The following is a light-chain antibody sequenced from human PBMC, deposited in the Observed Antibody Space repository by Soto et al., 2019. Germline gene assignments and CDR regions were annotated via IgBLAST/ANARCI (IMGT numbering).Light chain of an antibody. V-gene: IGKV3-20*01. Sequence: EIVLTQSPGTLSLSPGERATVSCRASQSVSSSYLAWYQQKPGQAPRLLIYGASSRATGIPDRFSGSGSGTDFTLIISRLEPEDFAVYYCQQYGSSPPITFGQGTRLEIK. CDR1: QSVSSSY. CDR3: QQYGSSPPIT. J-gene: IGKJ5*01. CDR2: GAS.